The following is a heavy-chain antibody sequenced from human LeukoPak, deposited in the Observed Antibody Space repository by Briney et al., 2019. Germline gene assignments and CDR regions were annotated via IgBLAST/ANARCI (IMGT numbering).Heavy chain of an antibody. D-gene: IGHD2-15*01. CDR3: ARDDSWAFDI. V-gene: IGHV3-48*02. Sequence: GGSLRLSCAASGFTFSIYSMNWVRQAPGTGLEWVSYISSGRGSRIYYADSVKGRFSISRDNGKNSLYLQMNSLRDEDTAVYHCARDDSWAFDIWGQGAMVTVSS. CDR1: GFTFSIYS. CDR2: ISSGRGSRI. J-gene: IGHJ3*02.